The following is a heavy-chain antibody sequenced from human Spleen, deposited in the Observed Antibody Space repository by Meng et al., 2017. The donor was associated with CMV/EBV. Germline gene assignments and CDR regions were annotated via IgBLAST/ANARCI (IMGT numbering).Heavy chain of an antibody. V-gene: IGHV3-11*04. J-gene: IGHJ6*02. Sequence: GGSLRLSCAASGFSFIEYYMSWIRQIPGKGLEWISYTSTSGSTIYYADSVKGRFTISRDNAKNSLYLQMNSLRAEDTAVYYCARILRQLFNSYYYALDVWGQGTTVTVSS. CDR2: TSTSGSTI. CDR1: GFSFIEYY. D-gene: IGHD6-6*01. CDR3: ARILRQLFNSYYYALDV.